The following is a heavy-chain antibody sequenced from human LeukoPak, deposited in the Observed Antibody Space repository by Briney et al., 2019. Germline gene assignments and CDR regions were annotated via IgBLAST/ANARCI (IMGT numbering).Heavy chain of an antibody. Sequence: PSETLSLTCAVYGGSFSGYYWSWIRQPPGKGLEWIGEINHSGSTNYNPSLKSRVTISVDTSKNQFSLKLSSVTAADTAVYYCAREIFYGSFDYWGQGTLVTVSS. CDR2: INHSGST. J-gene: IGHJ4*02. V-gene: IGHV4-34*01. CDR3: AREIFYGSFDY. D-gene: IGHD4-17*01. CDR1: GGSFSGYY.